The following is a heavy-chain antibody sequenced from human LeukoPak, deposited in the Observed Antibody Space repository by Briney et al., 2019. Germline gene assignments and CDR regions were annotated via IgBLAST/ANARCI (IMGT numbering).Heavy chain of an antibody. Sequence: TSETLSLTCTVSGGSISSYYWSWIRQPPGKGLEWIGYIYYSGSTNYNPSLKSRVTISVDTSKNQFPLKLSSVTAADTAVYYCARGPPGIAVATLGFDPWGQGTLVTVSS. CDR3: ARGPPGIAVATLGFDP. J-gene: IGHJ5*02. V-gene: IGHV4-59*08. CDR1: GGSISSYY. D-gene: IGHD6-19*01. CDR2: IYYSGST.